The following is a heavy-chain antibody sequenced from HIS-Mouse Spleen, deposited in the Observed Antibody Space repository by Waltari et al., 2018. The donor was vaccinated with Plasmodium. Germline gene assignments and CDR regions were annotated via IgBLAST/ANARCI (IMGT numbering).Heavy chain of an antibody. J-gene: IGHJ2*01. Sequence: EVQLVESGGGLVQPGGSLRLSCAASGFTFSSYWMSWVRQAPGKGMEWVANIKQDGSGKYYVDSVKGRLTISRDNAKNSLYLQMNSLRAEDTAVYYCASSWYWYFDLWGRGTLVTVSS. D-gene: IGHD6-13*01. CDR2: IKQDGSGK. CDR1: GFTFSSYW. V-gene: IGHV3-7*01. CDR3: ASSWYWYFDL.